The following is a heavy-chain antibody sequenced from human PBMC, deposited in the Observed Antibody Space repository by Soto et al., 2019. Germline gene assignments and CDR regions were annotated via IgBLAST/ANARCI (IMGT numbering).Heavy chain of an antibody. V-gene: IGHV2-5*02. D-gene: IGHD5-12*01. J-gene: IGHJ5*02. CDR3: AHRKCFYSGYEAWFDP. Sequence: QITLKESGPTLVKPTQTLTLTCTFSGFSLSTSGVGVGWIRQPPGKALEWLALIYWDDDKRYSPSLKSRLTITXXTXTXPVVLTMTNMDPVDTAAYYCAHRKCFYSGYEAWFDPWGQGTLVTVSS. CDR2: IYWDDDK. CDR1: GFSLSTSGVG.